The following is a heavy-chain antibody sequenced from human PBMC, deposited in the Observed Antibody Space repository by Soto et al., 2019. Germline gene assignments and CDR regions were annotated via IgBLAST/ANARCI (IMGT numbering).Heavy chain of an antibody. CDR2: IYYSGST. V-gene: IGHV4-39*01. J-gene: IGHJ4*02. D-gene: IGHD3-22*01. CDR3: ASQYERSGDLDY. Sequence: PSETLSLTCTVSGGSISRSSYHWGWIRQPPGKGLEWIGSIYYSGSTYYNPSLKSRVTISVDTSKNQLSLKLSSVTAADTAVYYCASQYERSGDLDYWGQGTLVTVSS. CDR1: GGSISRSSYH.